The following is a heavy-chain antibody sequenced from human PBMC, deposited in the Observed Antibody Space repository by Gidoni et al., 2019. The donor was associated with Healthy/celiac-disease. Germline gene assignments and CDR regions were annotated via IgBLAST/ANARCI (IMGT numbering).Heavy chain of an antibody. CDR2: ISSSSSTI. D-gene: IGHD3-9*01. Sequence: EVQLVESGGGLVQPGGSLRLSCAASGFTFSSYSMNWVRQAPGKGLEWVSYISSSSSTIYYADSVKGRFTISRDNAKNSLYLQMNSLRAEDTAVYYCARVRYYDILTGYHTPYGMDVWGQGTTVTVSS. J-gene: IGHJ6*02. V-gene: IGHV3-48*01. CDR1: GFTFSSYS. CDR3: ARVRYYDILTGYHTPYGMDV.